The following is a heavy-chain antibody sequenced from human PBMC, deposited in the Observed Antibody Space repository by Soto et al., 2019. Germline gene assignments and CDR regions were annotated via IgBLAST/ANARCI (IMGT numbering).Heavy chain of an antibody. CDR1: GGSSSSYY. V-gene: IGHV4-59*01. Sequence: SETLSLTCTVSGGSSSSYYWSWIRQPPGKGLEWIGYIYYSGSTNYNPSLKSRVTISVDTSKNQFSLKLSSVTAADTAVYYCARGNYYDSSGYYDYWGQGTLVTVSS. CDR2: IYYSGST. J-gene: IGHJ4*02. CDR3: ARGNYYDSSGYYDY. D-gene: IGHD3-22*01.